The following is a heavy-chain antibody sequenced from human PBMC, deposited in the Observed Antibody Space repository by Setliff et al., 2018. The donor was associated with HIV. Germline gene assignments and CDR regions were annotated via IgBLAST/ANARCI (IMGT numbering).Heavy chain of an antibody. CDR1: GYSISSGHY. CDR3: ARDRFGVPGDS. CDR2: VSPGGTT. D-gene: IGHD3-16*01. V-gene: IGHV4-38-2*02. Sequence: LSLTCAVSGYSISSGHYWGWIRQPPGEGLEWIGSVSPGGTTYYNPSLKSRVTISVDTSQNQVSLKLTSVTAADTAVYYCARDRFGVPGDSWGQGMLVTVSS. J-gene: IGHJ4*02.